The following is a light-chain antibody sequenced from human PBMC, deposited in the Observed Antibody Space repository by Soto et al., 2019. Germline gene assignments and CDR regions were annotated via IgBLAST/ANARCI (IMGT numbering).Light chain of an antibody. V-gene: IGKV3-11*01. CDR2: DAS. CDR3: QQRSSGWT. Sequence: ENVLTQSPATLSLSPGDRATLSCRASQSVRSYLAWYQQKPGQAPRLLISDASNRATGVPARFSGSGSGTDFTLTISSLEPEDFAVDYCQQRSSGWTFGPGTKVEI. J-gene: IGKJ1*01. CDR1: QSVRSY.